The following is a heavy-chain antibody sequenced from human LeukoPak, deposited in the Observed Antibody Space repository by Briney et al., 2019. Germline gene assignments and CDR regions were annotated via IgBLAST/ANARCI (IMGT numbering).Heavy chain of an antibody. CDR3: AKEYGSFDYYYYMDV. Sequence: GGSLRLSCAASGFTFSSYGMHWVRQAPGKGLEWVAVIWYDGSIKNYADSVKGRFTISRDNSKNTLYLQMNSLRAEDTAVYYCAKEYGSFDYYYYMDVWGKGTTVTVSS. CDR2: IWYDGSIK. CDR1: GFTFSSYG. D-gene: IGHD3-10*01. V-gene: IGHV3-33*06. J-gene: IGHJ6*03.